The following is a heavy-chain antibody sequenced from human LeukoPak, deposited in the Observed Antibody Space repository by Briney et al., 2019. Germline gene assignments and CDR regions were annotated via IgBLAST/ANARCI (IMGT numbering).Heavy chain of an antibody. J-gene: IGHJ6*04. CDR3: AELGITMIGGV. CDR2: ISSSSSYI. V-gene: IGHV3-21*01. Sequence: PGGSLRLSCAASGFSFSSYNMNWVRQAPGKGLEWVSSISSSSSYIYYADSVKGRFTISRDNAKNSLYLQMNSLRAEDTAVYYCAELGITMIGGVWGKGTTVTISS. CDR1: GFSFSSYN. D-gene: IGHD3-10*02.